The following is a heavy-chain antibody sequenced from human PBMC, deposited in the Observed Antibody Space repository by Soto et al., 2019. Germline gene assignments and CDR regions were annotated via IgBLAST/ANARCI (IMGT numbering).Heavy chain of an antibody. D-gene: IGHD2-21*02. J-gene: IGHJ6*02. CDR2: IIPAFRSA. Sequence: GASVKVSCKASGGTFNKFAFSWVRQAPGQGFEWMGGIIPAFRSANYAQRFRGRITITADEYTSTVYLDLNDLRSDDTAVYYCARRYCASDNCPLFYYFVDVWGLGTTVTVSS. CDR3: ARRYCASDNCPLFYYFVDV. V-gene: IGHV1-69*13. CDR1: GGTFNKFA.